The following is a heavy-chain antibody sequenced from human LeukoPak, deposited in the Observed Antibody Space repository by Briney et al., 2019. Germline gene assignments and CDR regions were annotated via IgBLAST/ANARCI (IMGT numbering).Heavy chain of an antibody. CDR2: IDWDDDK. Sequence: SGPTLVNPTQTLTLTCTFSGFSLSTSGMCVGWIRQPPGKALEWLARIDWDDDKYYSTSLKTRLTISKDTSKTQVVLTMTNMDPVDTATYYCARNLHQLEEGAFDIWGQGTMVTVSS. CDR1: GFSLSTSGMC. D-gene: IGHD6-13*01. J-gene: IGHJ3*02. V-gene: IGHV2-70*11. CDR3: ARNLHQLEEGAFDI.